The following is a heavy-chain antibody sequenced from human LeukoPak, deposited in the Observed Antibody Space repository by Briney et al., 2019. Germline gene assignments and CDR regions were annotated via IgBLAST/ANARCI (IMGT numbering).Heavy chain of an antibody. CDR1: GNTFTGYY. D-gene: IGHD2-2*01. CDR2: INPNSGGT. Sequence: ASVKVSCKASGNTFTGYYMHWVRQAPGQGLEWMGWINPNSGGTNYAQKFQGRVTMTRDTSISTAYMELSRLRSDDTAVYYCARALLGYCSSTSCHEFDYWGQGTLVTVSS. J-gene: IGHJ4*02. CDR3: ARALLGYCSSTSCHEFDY. V-gene: IGHV1-2*02.